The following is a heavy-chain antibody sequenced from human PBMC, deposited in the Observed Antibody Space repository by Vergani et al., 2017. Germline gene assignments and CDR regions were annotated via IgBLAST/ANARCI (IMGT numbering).Heavy chain of an antibody. CDR3: ARDQAGIGWFDP. CDR1: GGSISSYY. Sequence: QVQLQESGPGLVKPSETLSLTFPVSGGSISSYYWSWIRQPPGKGLEWIGYIYYSGSTNYNPSLKSRVTISVDTSKNQFYLKLSSVTAADTAVYYCARDQAGIGWFDPWGQGTLVTVSS. D-gene: IGHD3-10*01. CDR2: IYYSGST. J-gene: IGHJ5*02. V-gene: IGHV4-59*01.